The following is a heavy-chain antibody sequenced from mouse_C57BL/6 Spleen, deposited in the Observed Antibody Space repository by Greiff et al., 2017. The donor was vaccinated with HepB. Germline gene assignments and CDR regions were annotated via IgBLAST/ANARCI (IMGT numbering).Heavy chain of an antibody. CDR3: ARLLRQGYYAMDY. CDR2: ISSGSSTI. J-gene: IGHJ4*01. Sequence: EVMLVESGGGLVKPGGSLKLSCAASGFTFSDYGMHWVRQAPEKGLEWVAYISSGSSTIYYADTVKGRFTISRDNAKNTLFLQMTSLRSEDTAMYYCARLLRQGYYAMDYWGQGTSVTVSS. D-gene: IGHD2-4*01. CDR1: GFTFSDYG. V-gene: IGHV5-17*01.